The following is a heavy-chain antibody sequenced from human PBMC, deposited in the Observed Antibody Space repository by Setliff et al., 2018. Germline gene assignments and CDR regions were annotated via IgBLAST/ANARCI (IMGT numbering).Heavy chain of an antibody. CDR3: ARSPITIFGVVLHPLDY. Sequence: SETLSLTCAVYGGSFSGYYWSWIRQPPGKGLEWIGEINHSGSTNYNPSLKSRVTVSVDTSKNQFSLKLSSVTAADTAVYYCARSPITIFGVVLHPLDYWGQGTLVTVSS. CDR1: GGSFSGYY. V-gene: IGHV4-34*01. CDR2: INHSGST. J-gene: IGHJ4*02. D-gene: IGHD3-3*01.